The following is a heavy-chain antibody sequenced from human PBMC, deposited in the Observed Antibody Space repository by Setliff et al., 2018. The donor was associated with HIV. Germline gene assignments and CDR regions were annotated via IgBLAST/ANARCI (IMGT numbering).Heavy chain of an antibody. D-gene: IGHD3-22*01. V-gene: IGHV4-61*02. CDR2: IYTSGST. CDR3: ARSPVFRRYYDSSGYYFDY. CDR1: GGSISSGSYY. J-gene: IGHJ4*02. Sequence: PSETLSLTCTVSGGSISSGSYYWTWIRQPAGKGLEWIGRIYTSGSTNYNPSLKSRLTISIDTSKNQFSLKLSSVTAADTAVYYCARSPVFRRYYDSSGYYFDYWGQGTLVTVSS.